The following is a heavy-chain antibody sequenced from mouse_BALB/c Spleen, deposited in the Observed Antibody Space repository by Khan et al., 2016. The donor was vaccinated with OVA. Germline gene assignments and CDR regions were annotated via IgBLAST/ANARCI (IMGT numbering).Heavy chain of an antibody. CDR3: ARGGGYYDYDGWFAY. D-gene: IGHD2-4*01. J-gene: IGHJ3*01. CDR2: IYPGDGDT. V-gene: IGHV1-87*01. CDR1: GYTFTSYW. Sequence: QVQLQQSGAELARPGASVKLSCKASGYTFTSYWVQWVRQRPGQGLEWIGAIYPGDGDTRSTQKFKGKATLTADKSSSTAYMHLSSLASEDSTVYYCARGGGYYDYDGWFAYWGQGTLVTVSA.